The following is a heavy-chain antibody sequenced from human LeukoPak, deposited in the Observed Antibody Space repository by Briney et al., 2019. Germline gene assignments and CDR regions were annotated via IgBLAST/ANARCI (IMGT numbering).Heavy chain of an antibody. D-gene: IGHD2-21*02. CDR3: ARGLVTHVGLWNY. J-gene: IGHJ4*02. CDR2: INHSGST. V-gene: IGHV4-34*01. CDR1: GGSISNYY. Sequence: SETLSLTCTVSGGSISNYYWSWIRQPPGKGLEWLGEINHSGSTNYNPSLKSRVTISLDTSKNQFSLKLSSVTAADTAVYYCARGLVTHVGLWNYWGQGSLVTVSS.